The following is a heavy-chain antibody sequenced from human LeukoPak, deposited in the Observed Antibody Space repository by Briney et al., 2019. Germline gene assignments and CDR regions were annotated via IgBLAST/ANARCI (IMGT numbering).Heavy chain of an antibody. J-gene: IGHJ4*02. V-gene: IGHV4-59*12. D-gene: IGHD3-3*01. CDR2: IYYSGNT. Sequence: PSETLSLTCTVSGGSISSYYWSWIRQSPGKGLEWIGFIYYSGNTNYNPSLRSRVTISVDTSKNQFSLKLSSVTAADTAVYYCARAMGRDDFWSGYYLQYYFDYWGQGTLVTVSS. CDR3: ARAMGRDDFWSGYYLQYYFDY. CDR1: GGSISSYY.